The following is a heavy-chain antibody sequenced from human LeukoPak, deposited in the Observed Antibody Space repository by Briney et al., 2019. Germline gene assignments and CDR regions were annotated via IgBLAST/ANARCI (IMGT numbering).Heavy chain of an antibody. V-gene: IGHV4-39*07. Sequence: PSETLSLTCTVSGGSISSSSYYWGWIRLPPGKGLEWIGSIYYSGSTNYNPSLKSRVTMSLDASKNQFSLELNSVTPADTAVYYCARGGNYWPQWWFDPWGRGTLVSVSS. CDR3: ARGGNYWPQWWFDP. J-gene: IGHJ5*02. CDR2: IYYSGST. D-gene: IGHD1-26*01. CDR1: GGSISSSSYY.